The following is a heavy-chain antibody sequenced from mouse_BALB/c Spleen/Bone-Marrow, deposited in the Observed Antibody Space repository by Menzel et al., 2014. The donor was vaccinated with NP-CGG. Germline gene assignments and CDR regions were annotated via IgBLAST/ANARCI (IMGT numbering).Heavy chain of an antibody. J-gene: IGHJ4*01. CDR3: ARWYRDPHFAMDY. V-gene: IGHV1-80*01. CDR2: IYPGDGDT. D-gene: IGHD2-14*01. CDR1: GYAFSSYW. Sequence: QVQLQQSGAELVRPGSSVKISCKASGYAFSSYWMNWVKQRPGQGLEWIGQIYPGDGDTNYNGNFKGKATLTADKSSSTAYMQLSSLISEDSAVYFCARWYRDPHFAMDYWGPGTSVTVSS.